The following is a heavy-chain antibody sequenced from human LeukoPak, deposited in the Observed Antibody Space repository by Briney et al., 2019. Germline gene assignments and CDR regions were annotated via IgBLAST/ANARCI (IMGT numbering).Heavy chain of an antibody. CDR2: ISYDGSNK. J-gene: IGHJ6*04. V-gene: IGHV3-30*03. CDR3: ARKAYGLDV. Sequence: GGSLRLSCAASGFTFSSYGMHWVRQAPGKGLEWVAVISYDGSNKYYADSVKGRFTISRDNGKNSLYLQMNSLRAEDTAVYYCARKAYGLDVWGKGTTVTVSS. CDR1: GFTFSSYG.